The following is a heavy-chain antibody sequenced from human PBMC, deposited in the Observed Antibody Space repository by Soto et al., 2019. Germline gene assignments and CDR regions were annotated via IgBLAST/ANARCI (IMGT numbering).Heavy chain of an antibody. CDR1: GFSFSSYW. V-gene: IGHV3-7*01. CDR2: IEQDGSET. J-gene: IGHJ4*02. Sequence: VQLVESGGTLVQPGGSLRLSCAASGFSFSSYWMSWVRQAPGGGLEWVANIEQDGSETYYVDSVKGRFTVSRDNAKNSVYLQMNSLRVEDTAMYYCARERHYYDRSGYQGYWGQGSLVTVST. CDR3: ARERHYYDRSGYQGY. D-gene: IGHD3-22*01.